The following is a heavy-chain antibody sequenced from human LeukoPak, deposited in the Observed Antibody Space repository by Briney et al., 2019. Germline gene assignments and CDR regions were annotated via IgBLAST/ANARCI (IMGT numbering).Heavy chain of an antibody. Sequence: VGSLRLSCAASGFTFSSYSMNRVRQAPGKGLEWVSYISSSSSTIYYADSVKGRFTISRDNAKNSLYLQMNSLRAEDTAVYYCARDHEVDWYDPLYYYYMDVWGKGTTVTVSS. CDR3: ARDHEVDWYDPLYYYYMDV. CDR2: ISSSSSTI. D-gene: IGHD1-1*01. V-gene: IGHV3-48*01. CDR1: GFTFSSYS. J-gene: IGHJ6*03.